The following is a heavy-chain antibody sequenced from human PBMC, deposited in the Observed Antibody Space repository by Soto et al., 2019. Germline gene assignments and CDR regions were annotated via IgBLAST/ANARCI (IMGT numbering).Heavy chain of an antibody. CDR2: INHSGKT. CDR1: GASLSDNY. J-gene: IGHJ5*02. Sequence: KSSETLSLTCAVYGASLSDNYCNWLRQPPGKGLEWIGEINHSGKTNYNPSLRSRVTISIDTSKNQLSLNLRSVSAADTAVYYCARGRGEFDAAGQGTQVTVS. CDR3: ARGRGEFDA. D-gene: IGHD2-21*01. V-gene: IGHV4-34*01.